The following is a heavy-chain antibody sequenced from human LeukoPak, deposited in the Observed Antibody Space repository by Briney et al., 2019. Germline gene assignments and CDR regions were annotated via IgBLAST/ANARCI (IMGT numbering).Heavy chain of an antibody. V-gene: IGHV3-21*01. Sequence: KPGGSLRLSCAASGFTFSSYSMNWVRQAPGKGLEWVSSISSSSSYIYYADSVKGRFTISRDNAKNSLYLQMNSLRAEDTAVYYCARDTGMYYYDSSGYLDWGQGTLVTVSS. CDR1: GFTFSSYS. J-gene: IGHJ4*02. CDR3: ARDTGMYYYDSSGYLD. CDR2: ISSSSSYI. D-gene: IGHD3-22*01.